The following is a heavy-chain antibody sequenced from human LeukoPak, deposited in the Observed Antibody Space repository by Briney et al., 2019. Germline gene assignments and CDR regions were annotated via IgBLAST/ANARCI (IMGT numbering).Heavy chain of an antibody. CDR3: ARASTQPGYYESDYYYMDV. Sequence: GGSLRLSCVASGFTFSSRDWMTWVRQAPGKGLEWVANIKRDGSEKNYVDSVKGRFTISRDNAKNSVDLQMNSLRAEDTAVYYCARASTQPGYYESDYYYMDVWGKGTTVTVSS. CDR2: IKRDGSEK. CDR1: GFTFSSRDW. V-gene: IGHV3-7*01. D-gene: IGHD3-22*01. J-gene: IGHJ6*03.